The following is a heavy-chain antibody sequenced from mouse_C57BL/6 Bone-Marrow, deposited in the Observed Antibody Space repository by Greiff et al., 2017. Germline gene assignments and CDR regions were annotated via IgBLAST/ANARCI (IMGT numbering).Heavy chain of an antibody. CDR1: GFTFSNYW. D-gene: IGHD1-1*01. CDR2: IRLKSDNYAT. J-gene: IGHJ2*01. V-gene: IGHV6-3*01. Sequence: EVKLVESGGGLVQPGGSMKLSCVASGFTFSNYWMNWVRQSPEKGLEWVAQIRLKSDNYATHYAESVKGRFTISRDDSKSSVYLQMNKLRAEDTGIYYCPLYYYGSRYFDYWGQGTTLTVSS. CDR3: PLYYYGSRYFDY.